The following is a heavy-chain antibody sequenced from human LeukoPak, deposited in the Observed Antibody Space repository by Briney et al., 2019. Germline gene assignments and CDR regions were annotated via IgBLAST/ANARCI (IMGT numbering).Heavy chain of an antibody. CDR2: ISGSGGST. J-gene: IGHJ4*02. D-gene: IGHD3-22*01. V-gene: IGHV3-23*01. Sequence: GGSLRLSCAASGFTFSSYAMSWVRQAPGKGLEWVSAISGSGGSTCYADSVKGRFTISRDNSKNTLYLQMNSLRAEDTAVYYCAKVPQPPTYYYDSSGYPDYWGQGTLVTVSS. CDR1: GFTFSSYA. CDR3: AKVPQPPTYYYDSSGYPDY.